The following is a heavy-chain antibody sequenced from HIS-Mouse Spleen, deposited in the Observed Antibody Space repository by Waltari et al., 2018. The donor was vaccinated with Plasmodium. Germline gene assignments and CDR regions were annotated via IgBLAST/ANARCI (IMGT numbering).Heavy chain of an antibody. D-gene: IGHD6-6*01. CDR2: IYYSGST. J-gene: IGHJ4*02. CDR1: GGSISSSSYY. V-gene: IGHV4-39*01. CDR3: ARHRQLAYYFDY. Sequence: QLQLQESGPGLVKPSETLSLTCTVSGGSISSSSYYWGWIRQPPGKGREWIGRIYYSGSTYYNPYPKGRVTISGDTSKNQFSLKRSSVTAADTAVYYCARHRQLAYYFDYWGQGTLVTVSS.